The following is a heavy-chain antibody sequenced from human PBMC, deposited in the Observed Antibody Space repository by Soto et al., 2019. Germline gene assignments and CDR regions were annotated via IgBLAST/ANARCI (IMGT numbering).Heavy chain of an antibody. CDR3: AREGWAAAGFFDY. V-gene: IGHV1-69*13. CDR1: GGTFSSYA. CDR2: IIPIFGTA. J-gene: IGHJ4*02. D-gene: IGHD6-13*01. Sequence: ASVKVSCKASGGTFSSYAISWVRQAPGQGLEWMGWIIPIFGTANYAQKFQGRVTITADESTSTAYMELSSLRSEDTAVYYCAREGWAAAGFFDYWGQGTLVTVSS.